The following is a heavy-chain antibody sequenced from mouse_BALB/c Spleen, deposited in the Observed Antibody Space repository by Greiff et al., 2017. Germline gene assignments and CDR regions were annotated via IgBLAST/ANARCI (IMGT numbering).Heavy chain of an antibody. CDR1: GFTFSDYY. V-gene: IGHV5-4*02. D-gene: IGHD1-1*01. CDR3: ARDPYGSSYAMDY. CDR2: ISDGGSYT. J-gene: IGHJ4*01. Sequence: EVKVVESGGGLVKPGGSLKLSCAASGFTFSDYYMYWVRQTPEKRLEWVATISDGGSYTYYPDSVKGRFTISRDNAKNNLYLQMSSLKSEDTAMYYCARDPYGSSYAMDYWGQGTSVTVSS.